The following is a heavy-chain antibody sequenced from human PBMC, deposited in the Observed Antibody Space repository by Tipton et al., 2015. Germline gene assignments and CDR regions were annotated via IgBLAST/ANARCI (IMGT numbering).Heavy chain of an antibody. CDR3: ARVPTTVTTYFDY. D-gene: IGHD4-17*01. J-gene: IGHJ4*02. Sequence: TLSLTCAVSAYSISSDYYWGWIRQPPGKGLEWIGSISHSGNTYYNPSPKSRVTISVDTSKNQFSLKLSSVTAADTAVYYCARVPTTVTTYFDYWGQGTLVTVSS. CDR2: ISHSGNT. V-gene: IGHV4-38-2*01. CDR1: AYSISSDYY.